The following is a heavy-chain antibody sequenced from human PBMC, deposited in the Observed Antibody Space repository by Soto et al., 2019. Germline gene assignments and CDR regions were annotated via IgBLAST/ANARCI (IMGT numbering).Heavy chain of an antibody. CDR1: GYAFTSYY. D-gene: IGHD6-13*01. J-gene: IGHJ6*02. Sequence: ASVKVSCKASGYAFTSYYMHCVRQAPGQGLEWMGIINPSGGSTSYAQKFQGRVTMTRDTSTSTVYMELSSLRSEDTVVYYCASDSGYSSILEYYGMDVWGQGTTVTVSS. CDR3: ASDSGYSSILEYYGMDV. CDR2: INPSGGST. V-gene: IGHV1-46*01.